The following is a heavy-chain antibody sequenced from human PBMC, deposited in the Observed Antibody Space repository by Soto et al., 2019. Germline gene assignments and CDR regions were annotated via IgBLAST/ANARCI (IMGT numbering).Heavy chain of an antibody. CDR2: IYYSGST. CDR1: CGSIRSSSYY. V-gene: IGHV4-39*07. CDR3: ARDPTP. Sequence: SETLSVTCTVSCGSIRSSSYYWGWIRQPPGKGLEWIGSIYYSGSTYYNPSLKSRVTISVDTSKNQFSLKLSSVTAADTAVYYCARDPTPWGQGTLVT. J-gene: IGHJ5*02.